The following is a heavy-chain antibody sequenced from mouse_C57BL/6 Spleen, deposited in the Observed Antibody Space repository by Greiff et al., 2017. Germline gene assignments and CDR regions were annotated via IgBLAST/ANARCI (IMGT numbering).Heavy chain of an antibody. CDR1: GFTFSDYG. CDR3: ARSWGYYYFDY. CDR2: ISSGSSTI. Sequence: EVKLMESGGGLVKPGGSLKLSCAASGFTFSDYGMHWVRQAPEKGLEWVAYISSGSSTIYYADTVQGRFTISRYNAKNTLFLQMTCLRSEYTAMYYCARSWGYYYFDYWGQGTTLTVAS. J-gene: IGHJ2*01. V-gene: IGHV5-17*01.